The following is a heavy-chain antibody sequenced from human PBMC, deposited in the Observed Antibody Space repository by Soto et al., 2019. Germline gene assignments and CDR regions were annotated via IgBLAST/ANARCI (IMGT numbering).Heavy chain of an antibody. CDR3: ARKSRNGSGSYYYYYYGMDV. J-gene: IGHJ6*02. CDR1: GGSISSYY. Sequence: SETLSLTCTVSGGSISSYYWSWIRQPPGKGLEWIGYIYYSGSTNYNPSLKSRVTISVDTSKNQFSLKLSSVTAADTAVYYCARKSRNGSGSYYYYYYGMDVWGQGTTVTVSS. V-gene: IGHV4-59*08. D-gene: IGHD3-10*01. CDR2: IYYSGST.